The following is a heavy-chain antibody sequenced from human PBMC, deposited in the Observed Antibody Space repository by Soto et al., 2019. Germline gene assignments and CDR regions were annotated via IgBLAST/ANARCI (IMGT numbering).Heavy chain of an antibody. J-gene: IGHJ5*02. Sequence: PSETLSLTCAVYGGSFSGYYWSWIRQPPGKGLEWIGEINHSGSTNYNPSLKSRVTISVDTSKNQFSLKLSSVTAADTAVYYCARVGSSSWYGPSWFDPWGQGTLVTVS. V-gene: IGHV4-34*01. CDR2: INHSGST. CDR3: ARVGSSSWYGPSWFDP. CDR1: GGSFSGYY. D-gene: IGHD6-13*01.